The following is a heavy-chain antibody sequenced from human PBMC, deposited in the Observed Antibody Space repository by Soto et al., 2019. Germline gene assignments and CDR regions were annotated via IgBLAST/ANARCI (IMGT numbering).Heavy chain of an antibody. J-gene: IGHJ4*02. CDR2: IIPILGIA. Sequence: VKLSCKASGVTFSSYTISWAQHAPGQGLEWMGRIIPILGIANYAQKFQGRVTITADKSTSTAYMELSSLRSEDTAVYYCARDPNYYDSSGTVSYWGKGTLDTVSP. D-gene: IGHD3-22*01. CDR3: ARDPNYYDSSGTVSY. CDR1: GVTFSSYT. V-gene: IGHV1-69*04.